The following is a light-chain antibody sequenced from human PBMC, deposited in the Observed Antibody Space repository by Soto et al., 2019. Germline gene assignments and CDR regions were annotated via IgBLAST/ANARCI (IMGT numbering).Light chain of an antibody. V-gene: IGKV1-5*01. CDR3: QQYNSYSST. J-gene: IGKJ2*01. CDR2: DAS. CDR1: QSISSW. Sequence: DIQMTQSTSTLSASVGDRVTITCRASQSISSWLARYQQKPGKAPKLLIYDASSLESGVPSRFSGSGSGTEFTLTISSLQPDDFANYYCQQYNSYSSTFGQGTKVDIK.